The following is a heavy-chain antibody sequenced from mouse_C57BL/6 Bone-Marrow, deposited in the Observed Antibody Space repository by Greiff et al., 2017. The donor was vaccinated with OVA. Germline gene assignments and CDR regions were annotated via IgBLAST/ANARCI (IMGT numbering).Heavy chain of an antibody. CDR2: ISSGGSYT. J-gene: IGHJ3*01. V-gene: IGHV5-6*01. D-gene: IGHD1-1*01. Sequence: EVQLVESGGDLVKPGGSLKLSCAASGFTFSSYGMSWVRQTPDKRLEWVATISSGGSYTYYPDSVKGRFTISRDNAKNTLYLQMSSLKSEDTAMDYCARHLRNYGSSWFAYWGQGTLVTVSA. CDR3: ARHLRNYGSSWFAY. CDR1: GFTFSSYG.